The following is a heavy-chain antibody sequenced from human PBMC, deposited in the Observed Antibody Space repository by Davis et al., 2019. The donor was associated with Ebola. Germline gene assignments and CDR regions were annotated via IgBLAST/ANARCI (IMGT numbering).Heavy chain of an antibody. CDR2: ITPNLDLV. Sequence: AASVKVSCKASGGTFSSYTFSWVRQAPGQGLEWMGRITPNLDLVHDAENFQGRVTITADKSTTTVYMELSSLRSEDTATYYCATGTGILGTSWLDPWGQGTLVTVSS. CDR1: GGTFSSYT. J-gene: IGHJ5*02. CDR3: ATGTGILGTSWLDP. V-gene: IGHV1-69*02. D-gene: IGHD1-26*01.